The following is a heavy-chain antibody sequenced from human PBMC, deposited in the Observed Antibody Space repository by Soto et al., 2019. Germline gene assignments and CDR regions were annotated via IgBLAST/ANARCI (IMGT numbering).Heavy chain of an antibody. V-gene: IGHV3-30*18. CDR1: VFTFSSYG. D-gene: IGHD5-12*01. CDR3: AKDGRRWLQTEEHWYFDL. CDR2: ISYDGSNK. J-gene: IGHJ2*01. Sequence: LRLSCAASVFTFSSYGMHWVRQAPGKGLEWVAVISYDGSNKYYADSVKGRFTISRDNSKNTLYLQMNSLRAEDTAVYYCAKDGRRWLQTEEHWYFDLWGRGTLVTVS.